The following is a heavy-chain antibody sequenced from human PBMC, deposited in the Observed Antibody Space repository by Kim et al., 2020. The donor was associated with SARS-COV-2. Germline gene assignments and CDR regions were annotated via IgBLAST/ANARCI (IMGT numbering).Heavy chain of an antibody. CDR1: GFTFSSYS. Sequence: GGSLRLSCAASGFTFSSYSMNWVRQAPGKGLEWVSSISSSSSYIYYADSVKGRFTISRDNAKNSLYLQMNSLRAEDTAVYYCARDIVGATPNDYWGQGTLVTVSS. CDR3: ARDIVGATPNDY. V-gene: IGHV3-21*01. CDR2: ISSSSSYI. D-gene: IGHD1-26*01. J-gene: IGHJ4*02.